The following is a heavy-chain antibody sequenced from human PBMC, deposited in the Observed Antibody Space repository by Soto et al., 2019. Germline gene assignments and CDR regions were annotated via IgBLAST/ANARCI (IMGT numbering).Heavy chain of an antibody. Sequence: EVQLLESGGGLVQPGGSLRLSCAASGFTFSTYAMSWVRQAPGKGLEWVSTIDNSGGITYYADSVKGRFTISRDNSKNTLDLGMNRLSAEDTAVYYCAKGGYNYGFLFDCWGQGTLVTVSS. CDR3: AKGGYNYGFLFDC. CDR1: GFTFSTYA. CDR2: IDNSGGIT. D-gene: IGHD5-18*01. V-gene: IGHV3-23*05. J-gene: IGHJ4*02.